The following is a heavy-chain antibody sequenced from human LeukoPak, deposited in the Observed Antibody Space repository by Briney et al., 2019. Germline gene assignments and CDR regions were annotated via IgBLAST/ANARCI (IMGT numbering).Heavy chain of an antibody. CDR2: IYYSGST. D-gene: IGHD3-9*01. J-gene: IGHJ5*02. Sequence: PSETLSLTCTVSGGSISSGDYYWSWIRQPPGKGLEWIGYIYYSGSTYYNPPLKSRVTISVDTSKNQFSLKLSSVTAADTAVYYYARGLRYFDWLLSASWFDPWGQGTLVTVSS. CDR3: ARGLRYFDWLLSASWFDP. CDR1: GGSISSGDYY. V-gene: IGHV4-30-4*01.